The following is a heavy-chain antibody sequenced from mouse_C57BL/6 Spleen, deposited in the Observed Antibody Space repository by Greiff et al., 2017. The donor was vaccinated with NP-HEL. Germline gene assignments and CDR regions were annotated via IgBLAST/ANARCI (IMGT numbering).Heavy chain of an antibody. V-gene: IGHV5-16*01. Sequence: EVKLVESEGGLVQPGSSMKLSCTASGFTFSDYYMAWVRQVPEKGLEWVANINYDGSSTYYLDSLKSRFIISRDNAKNILYLQMSSLKSEDTATYYCAREEDSSGLFAYWGQGTLVTVSA. J-gene: IGHJ3*01. D-gene: IGHD3-2*02. CDR1: GFTFSDYY. CDR2: INYDGSST. CDR3: AREEDSSGLFAY.